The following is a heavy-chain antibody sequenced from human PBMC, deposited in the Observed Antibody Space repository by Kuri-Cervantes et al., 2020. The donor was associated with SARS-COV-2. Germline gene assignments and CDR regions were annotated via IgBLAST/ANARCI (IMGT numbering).Heavy chain of an antibody. CDR3: ARERGVIPAGLGWFDP. D-gene: IGHD2-2*01. CDR1: GFTFSSSS. V-gene: IGHV3-48*01. Sequence: GESLKISCAASGFTFSSSSINWVRQAPGKGLEWVSYISSGSNSIYYADSVEGRFTISRDNSKNSLYLQMNSLRVEDTAVYYCARERGVIPAGLGWFDPWGQGTLVTVSS. CDR2: ISSGSNSI. J-gene: IGHJ5*02.